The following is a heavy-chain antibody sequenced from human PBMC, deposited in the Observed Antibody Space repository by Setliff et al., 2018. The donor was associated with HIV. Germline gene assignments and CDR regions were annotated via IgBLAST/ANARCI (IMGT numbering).Heavy chain of an antibody. CDR3: GRGWFDP. CDR1: SVSVSPDSYN. D-gene: IGHD3-10*01. CDR2: FFHTGGI. Sequence: TLSLTCTAPSVSVSPDSYNWNWIRQTPGKGLEWIGTFFHTGGITYNPSLRSRVTMSADTAESLLSLRLILATAADTGVYYCGRGWFDPWGQGTQVTVSS. V-gene: IGHV4-61*01. J-gene: IGHJ5*02.